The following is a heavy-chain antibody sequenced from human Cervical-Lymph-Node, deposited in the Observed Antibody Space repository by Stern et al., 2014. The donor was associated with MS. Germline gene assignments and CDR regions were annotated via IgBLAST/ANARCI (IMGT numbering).Heavy chain of an antibody. D-gene: IGHD3-16*02. V-gene: IGHV7-4-1*02. CDR3: AKEGDYVWGNYRAM. CDR1: GYTFTTYA. Sequence: VQLVQSGSELKKPGASVKVSCTTSGYTFTTYAINWVRQAPGKGLEWMGWINTHTGNPTYAQDFTVRFVFSLDTSISTAYLEISSLRAEDTAVYYCAKEGDYVWGNYRAMWGQGTLVTVSS. CDR2: INTHTGNP. J-gene: IGHJ4*02.